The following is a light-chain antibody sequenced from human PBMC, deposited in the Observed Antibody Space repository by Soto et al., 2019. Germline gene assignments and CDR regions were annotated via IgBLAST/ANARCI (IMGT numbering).Light chain of an antibody. J-gene: IGKJ1*01. CDR3: QQYDKSWT. V-gene: IGKV3-20*01. CDR2: GAS. CDR1: QIVTGNF. Sequence: EIVITQSPCTLSFSPGEGATLSCRASQIVTGNFLAWYQQKPGQAPRLLIYGASSRATGIPDRFGGSGSGTHFILTISRLEPEDFAVYYCQQYDKSWTFGQGTKVDIK.